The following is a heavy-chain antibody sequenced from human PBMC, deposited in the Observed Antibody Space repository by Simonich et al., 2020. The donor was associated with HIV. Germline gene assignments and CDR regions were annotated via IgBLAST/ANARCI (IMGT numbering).Heavy chain of an antibody. V-gene: IGHV3-74*01. CDR1: GFTFSSYW. J-gene: IGHJ6*02. CDR2: IHGDGSST. CDR3: ARDKGCSGDTCYYDYYYYGMDV. D-gene: IGHD2-15*01. Sequence: EVQLVESGGGLVQPGGSLRLSCAASGFTFSSYWMHWVRQAPGKGLVRVPQIHGDGSSTRYADSVKGRFTLSRDNAKNTLYLQMNRLRAEDTAVYYCARDKGCSGDTCYYDYYYYGMDVWGQGTTVTVSS.